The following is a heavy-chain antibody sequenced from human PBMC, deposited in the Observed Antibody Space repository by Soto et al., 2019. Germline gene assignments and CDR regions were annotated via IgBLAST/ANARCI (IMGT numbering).Heavy chain of an antibody. CDR2: ITNRGGST. J-gene: IGHJ6*02. Sequence: GGSLRLSCAASGLTFSGYAMTWVRQAPGKGLEWVSTITNRGGSTDYAGSVKGRFTISRDNSKNTLYLQMNSLRAEDTGVYYCAKDGRGSGSYSPMDVWGQGTTVTVSS. CDR1: GLTFSGYA. D-gene: IGHD3-10*01. CDR3: AKDGRGSGSYSPMDV. V-gene: IGHV3-23*01.